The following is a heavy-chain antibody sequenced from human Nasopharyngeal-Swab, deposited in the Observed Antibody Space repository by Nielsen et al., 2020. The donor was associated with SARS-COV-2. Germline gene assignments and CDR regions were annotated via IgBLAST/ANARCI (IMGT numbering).Heavy chain of an antibody. D-gene: IGHD3-9*01. V-gene: IGHV3-49*04. Sequence: GESLKISCAASGFAFSNYAMSWVRQAPGKGLEWVGFIRSKAYGGTTEYAASVKGRFTISRDDSKSIAYLQMNSLKTEDTAVYYCTRDQAYYDILTGSDWGQGTLVTVSS. CDR2: IRSKAYGGTT. J-gene: IGHJ4*02. CDR3: TRDQAYYDILTGSD. CDR1: GFAFSNYA.